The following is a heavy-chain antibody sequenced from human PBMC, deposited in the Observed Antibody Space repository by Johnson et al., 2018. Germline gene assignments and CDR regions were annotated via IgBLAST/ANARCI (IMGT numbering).Heavy chain of an antibody. D-gene: IGHD4-17*01. CDR3: AGTSLYDYAFDY. J-gene: IGHJ4*02. V-gene: IGHV3-11*04. Sequence: QVQLVQAGGGLVEPGGSLRLSCAASGFTFSDYYMSWIRQAPGKGLEWVSYISSSGSTIYYADSVKGRFTISRDNAKNSLYLQMNSLRAEDTAVYYCAGTSLYDYAFDYWGQGTLVTVSS. CDR1: GFTFSDYY. CDR2: ISSSGSTI.